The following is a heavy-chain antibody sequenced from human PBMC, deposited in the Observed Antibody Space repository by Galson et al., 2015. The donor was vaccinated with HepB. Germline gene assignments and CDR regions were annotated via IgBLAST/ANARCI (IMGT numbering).Heavy chain of an antibody. D-gene: IGHD4-23*01. CDR2: IIPIFGTA. V-gene: IGHV1-69*13. J-gene: IGHJ5*02. CDR1: GGTFSSYA. Sequence: SVKVSCKASGGTFSSYAISWVRQAPGQGLEWMGGIIPIFGTANYAQKFQGRVTITADESTSTAYMELSSLRSEDTAVYYCARDRGGYGGNSPPNWFDPWGQGTLVTVSS. CDR3: ARDRGGYGGNSPPNWFDP.